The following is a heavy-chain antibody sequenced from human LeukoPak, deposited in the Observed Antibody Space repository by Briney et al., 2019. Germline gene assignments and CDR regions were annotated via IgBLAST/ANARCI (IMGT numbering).Heavy chain of an antibody. Sequence: SETLSLTCTVSGGSISSHYWSWIRLPAGKGLEWIGRIYTSGSTNSNPSLKSRVTMSVDTSKNQFSLMLSSVTAADTAVYYCVRGLYDSSTYRAFHIWGQGTMVTVSS. CDR1: GGSISSHY. D-gene: IGHD3-22*01. CDR2: IYTSGST. V-gene: IGHV4-4*07. J-gene: IGHJ3*02. CDR3: VRGLYDSSTYRAFHI.